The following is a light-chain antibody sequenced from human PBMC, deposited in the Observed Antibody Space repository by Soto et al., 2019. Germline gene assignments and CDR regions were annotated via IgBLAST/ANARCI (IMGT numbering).Light chain of an antibody. CDR1: SSDVGSYNL. CDR2: EGS. J-gene: IGLJ2*01. CDR3: CSYAGGTTVV. Sequence: QSALTQPASVSGSPGQSITISCTGTSSDVGSYNLVSWYRQHPGKAPKLMIYEGSKRPSGVSNRFSGSKSGNTASLTISGLQAEDEADYYCCSYAGGTTVVFGGGTKVTVL. V-gene: IGLV2-23*01.